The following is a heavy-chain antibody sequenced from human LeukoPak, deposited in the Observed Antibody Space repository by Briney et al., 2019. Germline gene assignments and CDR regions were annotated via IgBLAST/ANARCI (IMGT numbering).Heavy chain of an antibody. CDR1: GFTFSSYW. CDR3: ARAQYGSSGYPYYYGMDV. Sequence: GGSLRLSCAASGFTFSSYWMSWVRQAPGKGLEWVANIKQDGSEKYYVDSVKGRFTISRDNAKNSLYLQMNSLRAEDTAVYYCARAQYGSSGYPYYYGMDVWGQGTTVTVSS. CDR2: IKQDGSEK. V-gene: IGHV3-7*01. D-gene: IGHD3-22*01. J-gene: IGHJ6*02.